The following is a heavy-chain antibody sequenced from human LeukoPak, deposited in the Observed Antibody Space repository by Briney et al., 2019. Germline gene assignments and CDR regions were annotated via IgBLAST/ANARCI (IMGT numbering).Heavy chain of an antibody. CDR1: GFAFSDYY. Sequence: GGSLRLSCAASGFAFSDYYMTWIRQAPGKGLEWVSYISSGSSYTNQGDAVKGRFTVSRDNAKNSLYLQMNSLRVEDTAVYYCARVSSSSTNWFDSWGQGTLVTVSS. D-gene: IGHD6-19*01. CDR2: ISSGSSYT. J-gene: IGHJ5*01. CDR3: ARVSSSSTNWFDS. V-gene: IGHV3-11*06.